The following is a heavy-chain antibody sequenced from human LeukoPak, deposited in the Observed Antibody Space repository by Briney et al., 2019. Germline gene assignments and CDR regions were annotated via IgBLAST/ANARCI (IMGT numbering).Heavy chain of an antibody. D-gene: IGHD5-12*01. Sequence: SGGSLRLSCAASGFTFSSYWMTWVRQAPGKGLEWVANIKQDGSEKYYVDSVKGRFTISRDNAKNSLYLQMNSLRAEDTAVYYCARDLEGYSGYDEGWGQGTLVTVSS. CDR1: GFTFSSYW. CDR2: IKQDGSEK. J-gene: IGHJ4*02. V-gene: IGHV3-7*01. CDR3: ARDLEGYSGYDEG.